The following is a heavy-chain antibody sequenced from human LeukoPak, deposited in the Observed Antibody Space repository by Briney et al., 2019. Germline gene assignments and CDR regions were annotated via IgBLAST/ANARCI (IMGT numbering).Heavy chain of an antibody. CDR1: GASISSYC. CDR3: ARTNQIDERAFDI. CDR2: IYYSGST. D-gene: IGHD1-14*01. Sequence: TPSETQSLACTVSGASISSYCWSWIRQTPGKGLEWIGYIYYSGSTNYNPSLKSRVTTSIDTSKKQFSLKLSSVTAADASVYYCARTNQIDERAFDIWGQGTMVTVSS. J-gene: IGHJ3*02. V-gene: IGHV4-59*01.